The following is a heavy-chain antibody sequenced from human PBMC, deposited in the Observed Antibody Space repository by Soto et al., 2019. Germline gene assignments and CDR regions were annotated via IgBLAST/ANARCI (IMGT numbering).Heavy chain of an antibody. D-gene: IGHD1-1*01. J-gene: IGHJ5*02. CDR1: GASISGFY. CDR2: IYATGTT. CDR3: VRDGTKTLRDWFDP. V-gene: IGHV4-4*07. Sequence: SETLSLTCTVSGASISGFYWSWIRKSAGKGLEWIGRIYATGTTDYNPSLKSRVMMSVETSKKQFSLKLRSVTAADTAVYYCVRDGTKTLRDWFDPWGQGSSVTVSS.